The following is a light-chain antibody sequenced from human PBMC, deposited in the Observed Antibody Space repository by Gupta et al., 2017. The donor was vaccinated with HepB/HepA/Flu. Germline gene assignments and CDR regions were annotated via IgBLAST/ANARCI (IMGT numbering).Light chain of an antibody. CDR2: DVT. CDR3: CSYTGEEI. CDR1: IDNLGGYNY. Sequence: QSALTHPRSVSGSPGQSVTISCTGTIDNLGGYNYVSWYQQHPGKAPKLIIYDVTKRPSGVPDRFSASKSGSAASLTISGLQADEEADYYCCSYTGEEIFGTGTRVTV. J-gene: IGLJ1*01. V-gene: IGLV2-11*01.